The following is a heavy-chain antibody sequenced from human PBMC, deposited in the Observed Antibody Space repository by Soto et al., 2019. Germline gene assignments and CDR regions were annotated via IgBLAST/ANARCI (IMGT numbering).Heavy chain of an antibody. Sequence: SETLSLTCTVSGGSISFYYWSWIRQPPGKGLEWIGYIYYSGSTNYNPSLKSRVTISVDTSKNQFSLKLRSVTAADTAVYYCARARGYSYDLSPPLNWGQGTLVTVSS. CDR3: ARARGYSYDLSPPLN. CDR2: IYYSGST. CDR1: GGSISFYY. D-gene: IGHD5-18*01. V-gene: IGHV4-59*01. J-gene: IGHJ4*02.